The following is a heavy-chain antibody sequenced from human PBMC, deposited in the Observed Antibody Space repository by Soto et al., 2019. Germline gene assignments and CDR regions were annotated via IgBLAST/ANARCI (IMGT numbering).Heavy chain of an antibody. Sequence: EVQLVESGGGLVQPGGSLRLSCAASGFTFSSYDMHWVRQATGKGLEWVSAIGTAGDTYYPGSVKGRFTISRENANNSLYLQMNSLRAGDTAVYYCARTRRTTSYGMDVWGQGTTVTVYS. CDR1: GFTFSSYD. V-gene: IGHV3-13*01. CDR3: ARTRRTTSYGMDV. CDR2: IGTAGDT. J-gene: IGHJ6*02. D-gene: IGHD2-2*01.